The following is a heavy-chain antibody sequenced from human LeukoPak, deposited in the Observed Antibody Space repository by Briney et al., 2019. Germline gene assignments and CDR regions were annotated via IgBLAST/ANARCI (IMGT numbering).Heavy chain of an antibody. J-gene: IGHJ3*02. V-gene: IGHV3-48*01. Sequence: PGGSLRLSCAASGFTFSSYSMNWVRQAPGKELEWVSYISSGSSTIYYADSVKGRFTISRDNAKNSLYLQMNSLRAEDTAVYYCAREPIGGGAFDIWGQGTMVTVSS. CDR3: AREPIGGGAFDI. CDR2: ISSGSSTI. D-gene: IGHD3-16*02. CDR1: GFTFSSYS.